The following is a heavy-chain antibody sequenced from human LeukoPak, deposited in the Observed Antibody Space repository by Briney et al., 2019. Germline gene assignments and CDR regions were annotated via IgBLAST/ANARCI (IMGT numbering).Heavy chain of an antibody. CDR1: GYTFTVYY. V-gene: IGHV1-2*02. J-gene: IGHJ4*02. Sequence: ASVKVSFKASGYTFTVYYMHWVRQAPGQGLEWMGWINPNSGGTNYAQKFQGRVTMTRDTSISTAYMELSRLRSDDTAVYYCARDYTIFGVVPEYYFDYWGQGTLVTVSS. D-gene: IGHD3-3*01. CDR2: INPNSGGT. CDR3: ARDYTIFGVVPEYYFDY.